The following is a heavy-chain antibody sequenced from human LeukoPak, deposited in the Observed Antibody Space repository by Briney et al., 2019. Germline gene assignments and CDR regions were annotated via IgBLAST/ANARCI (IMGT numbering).Heavy chain of an antibody. D-gene: IGHD6-13*01. J-gene: IGHJ4*02. CDR2: MNPNSGNT. Sequence: ASVKVSCKASGYTFTSYDNNRVRQAPGPGPEGKGWMNPNSGNTGYAQKFQGRVTMTRNISISTAYMELSSLRSEDTAVYYCARGDSSSWYGLGVPSFVYWGQGTLVTVSS. CDR3: ARGDSSSWYGLGVPSFVY. V-gene: IGHV1-8*01. CDR1: GYTFTSYD.